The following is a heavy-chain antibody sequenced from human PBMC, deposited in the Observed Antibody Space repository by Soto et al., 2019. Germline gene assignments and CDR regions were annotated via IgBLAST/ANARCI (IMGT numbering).Heavy chain of an antibody. D-gene: IGHD5-12*01. Sequence: EVQLLESGGGLVQPGGSLRLSCPASGLTFKTYAMSWVRQAPGKGLEWVSAITGNGGRTYYADSVKGRFTISRDNAKNTLCLQMNSLRAEDTAVYYCAKGDRYSGYDYWGQGTLVTVSS. J-gene: IGHJ4*02. CDR3: AKGDRYSGYDY. V-gene: IGHV3-23*01. CDR1: GLTFKTYA. CDR2: ITGNGGRT.